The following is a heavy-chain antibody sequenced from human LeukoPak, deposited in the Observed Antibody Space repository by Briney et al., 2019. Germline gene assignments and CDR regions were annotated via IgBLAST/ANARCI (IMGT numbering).Heavy chain of an antibody. CDR3: ARGAQFYGSSYYFDY. D-gene: IGHD4-17*01. CDR2: INPKSGDT. J-gene: IGHJ4*02. CDR1: GYTFTDYY. V-gene: IGHV1-2*02. Sequence: ASVKVSCKASGYTFTDYYIHWVRQAPGQGLEWMGWINPKSGDTNYAQKFQGRVTMTRDTSISTAYVEVRRLVSDDTAVYYCARGAQFYGSSYYFDYWGQGTLVTVSS.